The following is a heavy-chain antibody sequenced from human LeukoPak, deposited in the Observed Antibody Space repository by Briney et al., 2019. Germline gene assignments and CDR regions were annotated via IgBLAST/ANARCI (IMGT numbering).Heavy chain of an antibody. CDR3: ARRGGSPLGAFDI. CDR2: IYTSGST. D-gene: IGHD1-26*01. J-gene: IGHJ3*02. CDR1: GGSISSGSYY. Sequence: SETLSLTCTVSGGSISSGSYYWSWIRRPAGKGLEWIGRIYTSGSTNYNPSLKSRVTISVDTSKNQFSRKLSSVTAADTAVYYCARRGGSPLGAFDIWGQGTTVTVSS. V-gene: IGHV4-61*02.